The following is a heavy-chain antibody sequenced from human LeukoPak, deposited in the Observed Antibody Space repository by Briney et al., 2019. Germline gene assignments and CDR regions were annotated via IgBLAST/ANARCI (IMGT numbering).Heavy chain of an antibody. D-gene: IGHD3-3*01. CDR2: ISGSGDST. CDR1: GFTFSNYA. V-gene: IGHV3-23*01. J-gene: IGHJ4*02. Sequence: PGGSLRLSCAASGFTFSNYAMSWVRQAPGKGLEWVSGISGSGDSTYFADSVKGRFTISRDNSKNTLYLQMNSLRAEDTAVYYCAKEGRRITISYFDYWGQGTLVTVSS. CDR3: AKEGRRITISYFDY.